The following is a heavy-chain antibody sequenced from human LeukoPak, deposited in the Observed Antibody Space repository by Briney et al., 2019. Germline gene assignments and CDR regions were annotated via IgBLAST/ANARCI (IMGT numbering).Heavy chain of an antibody. J-gene: IGHJ4*02. Sequence: SETLSLTCTVSGGCITTSGDYSGGIRQPPGKGLEWIGRIYYSGNTYHNPSLKSRVTISADTSKNQLSLKLPSETAADTALKYGWRYVIEESGIYYLWDYWGQGTLVTVSS. CDR2: IYYSGNT. CDR3: WRYVIEESGIYYLWDY. CDR1: GGCITTSGDY. D-gene: IGHD1-26*01. V-gene: IGHV4-39*03.